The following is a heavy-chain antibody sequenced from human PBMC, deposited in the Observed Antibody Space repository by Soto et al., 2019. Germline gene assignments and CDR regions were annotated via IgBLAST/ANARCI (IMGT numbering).Heavy chain of an antibody. V-gene: IGHV1-69*01. Sequence: QVPLVQSGAEVKKPGSSVKVSCKASGGTFSSYAISWVRQAPGQGLEWMGGIIPIFGTANYAQKFQGRVTITADETTSTAYMELSSLRSEDTAVYYCARGTQLVLYYYYGMDVWGQGTTVTVCS. CDR3: ARGTQLVLYYYYGMDV. J-gene: IGHJ6*02. D-gene: IGHD6-13*01. CDR1: GGTFSSYA. CDR2: IIPIFGTA.